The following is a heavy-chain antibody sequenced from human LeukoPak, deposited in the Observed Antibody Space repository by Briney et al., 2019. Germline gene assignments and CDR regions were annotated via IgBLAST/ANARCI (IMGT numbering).Heavy chain of an antibody. CDR3: ARDKFRGYFDY. V-gene: IGHV3-66*01. CDR2: IYSGGTT. CDR1: EFTVSTNY. J-gene: IGHJ4*02. Sequence: GGSLRLSCAASEFTVSTNYMNWVRQAPGKGLEWVSAIYSGGTTCYADSVKGRFTISRDTSKNTLYLQMNSLRAADTAVYYCARDKFRGYFDYWGQGTLVTVSS. D-gene: IGHD3-10*01.